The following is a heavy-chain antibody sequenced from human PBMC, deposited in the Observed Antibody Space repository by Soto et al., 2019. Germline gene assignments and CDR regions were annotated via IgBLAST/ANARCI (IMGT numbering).Heavy chain of an antibody. Sequence: RLSCAASGFTFSSYSMHWVRQAPGKGLEWVSYISSSGSTIYYADSVKGRFTISRDDAKNSLYLQMNSLRAEDTAVYYCARDYYRFNSGYGFSMDVWGQGTTVTVSS. J-gene: IGHJ6*02. CDR2: ISSSGSTI. D-gene: IGHD5-12*01. CDR3: ARDYYRFNSGYGFSMDV. CDR1: GFTFSSYS. V-gene: IGHV3-48*04.